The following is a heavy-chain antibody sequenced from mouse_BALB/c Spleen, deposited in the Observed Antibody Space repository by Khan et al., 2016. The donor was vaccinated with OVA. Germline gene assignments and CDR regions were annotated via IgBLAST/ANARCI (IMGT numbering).Heavy chain of an antibody. J-gene: IGHJ3*01. V-gene: IGHV1-4*01. CDR3: VRDGAYHRNDGWFAY. D-gene: IGHD2-14*01. CDR2: INPSNGYT. CDR1: GYTFTSYT. Sequence: VQLQESGAELARPGASVKMSCKASGYTFTSYTIHWIKKRPGQGLEWIGYINPSNGYTNYNQKFTDTATLTTDKSSTTAYLQLSSLTSDDSAVYNCVRDGAYHRNDGWFAYWGQGTLVTGSA.